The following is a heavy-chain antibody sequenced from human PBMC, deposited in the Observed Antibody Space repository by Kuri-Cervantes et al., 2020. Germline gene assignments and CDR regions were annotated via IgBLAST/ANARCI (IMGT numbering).Heavy chain of an antibody. J-gene: IGHJ4*02. V-gene: IGHV4-39*07. CDR3: ARDEYSSGWYSDY. CDR1: GGSISSSGFY. D-gene: IGHD6-19*01. Sequence: GSLRLSCTVSGGSISSSGFYWGWIRQSPGKGLEYIGSIYYSGSSYYNPSLKSRVGISLDTSKNHFSLKLNSVTAADTAVYYCARDEYSSGWYSDYWGQGTLVTVSS. CDR2: IYYSGSS.